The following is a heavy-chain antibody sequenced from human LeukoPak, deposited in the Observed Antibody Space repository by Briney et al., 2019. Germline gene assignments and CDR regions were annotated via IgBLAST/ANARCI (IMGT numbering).Heavy chain of an antibody. CDR3: ARAEIRVVVPAATGDAFDI. V-gene: IGHV1-46*01. D-gene: IGHD2-2*01. CDR1: GYTFTSYY. CDR2: INPSGGST. Sequence: ASVKVSCKASGYTFTSYYMHWVRQAPGQGLEWMGIINPSGGSTSYAQKFQGRVTMTRDTSTSTVYMELSSLRSEDTAVYYCARAEIRVVVPAATGDAFDIWGQGTMVTVSS. J-gene: IGHJ3*02.